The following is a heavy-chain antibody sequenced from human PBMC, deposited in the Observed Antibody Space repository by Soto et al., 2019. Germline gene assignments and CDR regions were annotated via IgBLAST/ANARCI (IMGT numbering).Heavy chain of an antibody. CDR2: ITDSGGDA. CDR3: AKPGLTVPGTRYFDR. Sequence: EVQLLESGGDLVQPGGSLRLSCVASGITFGSRAMSWVRQAPGEGLEWVSTITDSGGDAKYADSVRGRFSISRDNFYNTLSLQMSSLRAEDSAVYYCAKPGLTVPGTRYFDRWGQGTLVTVSS. CDR1: GITFGSRA. J-gene: IGHJ4*02. V-gene: IGHV3-23*01. D-gene: IGHD6-19*01.